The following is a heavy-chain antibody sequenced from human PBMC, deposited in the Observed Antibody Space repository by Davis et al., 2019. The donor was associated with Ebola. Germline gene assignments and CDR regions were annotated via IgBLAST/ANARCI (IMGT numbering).Heavy chain of an antibody. CDR1: GGSISSYY. J-gene: IGHJ5*02. D-gene: IGHD2-21*01. V-gene: IGHV4-59*01. CDR3: ARGPLWYSTNWFDP. CDR2: IYYSGST. Sequence: GSLRLSCTVSGGSISSYYWSWIRQPPGKGLEWIGYIYYSGSTNYNPSLKSRVTISVDTSKNQFSLKLSSVTAADTAVYYCARGPLWYSTNWFDPWGQGTLVTVSS.